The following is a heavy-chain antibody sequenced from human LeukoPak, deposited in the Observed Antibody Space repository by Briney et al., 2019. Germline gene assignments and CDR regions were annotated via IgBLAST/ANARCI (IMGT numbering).Heavy chain of an antibody. CDR2: MNPNSGNT. D-gene: IGHD6-19*01. CDR3: ARDDGSGWYALEY. CDR1: GYTFTSYD. Sequence: ASVKVSYKASGYTFTSYDINWVRQATGQGLEWMGWMNPNSGNTGYAQKFQGRVTMTRNTPIRTAYMELSSVTAADTAVYYCARDDGSGWYALEYWGQGTLVTVSS. J-gene: IGHJ4*02. V-gene: IGHV1-8*01.